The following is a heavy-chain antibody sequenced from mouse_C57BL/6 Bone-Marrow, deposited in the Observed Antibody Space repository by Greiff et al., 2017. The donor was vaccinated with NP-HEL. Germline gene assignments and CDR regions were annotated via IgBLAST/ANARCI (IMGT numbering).Heavy chain of an antibody. CDR2: ISGGGGNT. D-gene: IGHD2-4*01. CDR3: ASPYDYAGYFDY. J-gene: IGHJ2*01. Sequence: DVMLVESGGGLVKPGGSLKLSCAASGFTFSSYTMSWVRQTPEKRLEWVATISGGGGNTYYPESVKGRFTISRDNAKNTLYLQMSSLRSEDTALYYCASPYDYAGYFDYWGQGTTLTVSS. CDR1: GFTFSSYT. V-gene: IGHV5-9*01.